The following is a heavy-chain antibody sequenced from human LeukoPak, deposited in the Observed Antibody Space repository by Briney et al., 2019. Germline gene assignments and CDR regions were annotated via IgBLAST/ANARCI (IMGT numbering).Heavy chain of an antibody. CDR2: IYHSGST. Sequence: PSGTLSLTCAVSGGSISSSNWWSWVRQPPGKGLEWIGEIYHSGSTNYNPSLKSRVTISVDTSKNQFSLKLSSVTAADTAVYYCARVFGGTTYNWFDPWGQGTLVTVSS. CDR1: GGSISSSNW. V-gene: IGHV4-4*02. J-gene: IGHJ5*02. CDR3: ARVFGGTTYNWFDP. D-gene: IGHD2/OR15-2a*01.